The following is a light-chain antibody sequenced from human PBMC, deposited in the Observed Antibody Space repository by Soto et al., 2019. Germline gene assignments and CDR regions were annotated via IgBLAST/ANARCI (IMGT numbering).Light chain of an antibody. CDR2: WAS. Sequence: DIVMTQSPDSLAVSLGERATINCKSSQSVLSSSNNQNHLAWYQQKPGQPPRLLIYWASTRESGVPDRFSGGGSGTDFTLTISSLQAEDVAVYYCQQYYITPLTFGGGTKVEI. J-gene: IGKJ4*01. V-gene: IGKV4-1*01. CDR1: QSVLSSSNNQNH. CDR3: QQYYITPLT.